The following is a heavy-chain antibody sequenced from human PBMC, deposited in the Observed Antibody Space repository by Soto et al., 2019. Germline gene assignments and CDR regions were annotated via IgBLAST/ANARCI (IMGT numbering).Heavy chain of an antibody. V-gene: IGHV4-39*01. CDR3: ARHYGEEGVDY. CDR2: FYYSGST. CDR1: GGSISSSSYY. J-gene: IGHJ4*02. Sequence: QLQLQESGPGLVKPSETLSLTCTVSGGSISSSSYYWGWIRQPPGKGLEWIGNFYYSGSTYYNPYLKSRVTISVDTSQHQFSLKLSSVTAADAAVYYCARHYGEEGVDYWGQGTLVTVSS. D-gene: IGHD3-10*01.